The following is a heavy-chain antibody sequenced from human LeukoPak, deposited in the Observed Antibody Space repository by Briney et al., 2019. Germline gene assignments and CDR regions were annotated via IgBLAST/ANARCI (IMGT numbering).Heavy chain of an antibody. CDR2: IYTSGST. Sequence: SETLSLTCAVYGGSFSGYYWSWIRQPAGKGLEWIGRIYTSGSTNYNPSLKSRVTMSVDTSKNQFSLKLSSVTAADTAVYYCARANYYDSISEWFDPWGQGTLVTVSS. CDR3: ARANYYDSISEWFDP. J-gene: IGHJ5*02. D-gene: IGHD3-22*01. V-gene: IGHV4-59*10. CDR1: GGSFSGYY.